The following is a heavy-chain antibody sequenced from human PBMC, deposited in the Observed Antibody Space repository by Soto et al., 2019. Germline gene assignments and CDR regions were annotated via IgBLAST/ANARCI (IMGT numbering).Heavy chain of an antibody. CDR3: ATSGSNRFDY. D-gene: IGHD1-26*01. CDR2: ITSNSKTI. Sequence: LRLSCAGSEFTLSSYNLNWVRQAPGKGLEYISYITSNSKTINYADSVKGRFTISRDNAKNSVYLQMNSLKDDDTAVYYCATSGSNRFDYWGQGTLVTVSS. CDR1: EFTLSSYN. J-gene: IGHJ4*02. V-gene: IGHV3-48*02.